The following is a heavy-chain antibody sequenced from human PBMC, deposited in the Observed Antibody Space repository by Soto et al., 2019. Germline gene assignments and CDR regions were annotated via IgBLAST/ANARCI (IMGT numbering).Heavy chain of an antibody. CDR3: AKGGAGYCSGTSCLYHMDA. Sequence: EVQLLGSGGGLVQPGGSRRLSCAASGFTFSSYAMSWVRQAPGKGLEWVSTISDSGSTYYADSVKGRFTISRDISKNTLYVQMSSLRAEDTAVYYCAKGGAGYCSGTSCLYHMDAWGKGTTVTVSS. D-gene: IGHD2-15*01. CDR2: ISDSGST. J-gene: IGHJ6*03. CDR1: GFTFSSYA. V-gene: IGHV3-23*01.